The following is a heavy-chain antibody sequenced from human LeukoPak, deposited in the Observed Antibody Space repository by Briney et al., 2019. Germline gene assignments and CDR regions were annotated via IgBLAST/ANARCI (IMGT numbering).Heavy chain of an antibody. CDR1: GGSISSYY. Sequence: PSETLSLTCTVSGGSISSYYWSWIRQPPGKGLEWIGYIYYSGSTNYNPSLKSRVTISVDTSKNQFSLKLSSVTAADTAVYYCARCTGDYYYMDVWGKGTTVTVSS. CDR3: ARCTGDYYYMDV. D-gene: IGHD2-21*01. J-gene: IGHJ6*03. V-gene: IGHV4-59*08. CDR2: IYYSGST.